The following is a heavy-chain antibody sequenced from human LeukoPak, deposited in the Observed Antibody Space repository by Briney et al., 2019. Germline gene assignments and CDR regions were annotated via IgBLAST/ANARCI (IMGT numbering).Heavy chain of an antibody. D-gene: IGHD6-19*01. J-gene: IGHJ4*02. V-gene: IGHV3-9*01. CDR1: GFTFDVYA. CDR3: AKGYPGIAVAGSFGY. CDR2: FSWNSGSI. Sequence: PGGSRRLSCTASGFTFDVYARHGVGKAPGKGLEWVSGFSWNSGSIGYADSVKGRFTISRDNAKNSLYLQMNSLRAEDTALYYCAKGYPGIAVAGSFGYWGQGTLVTVSS.